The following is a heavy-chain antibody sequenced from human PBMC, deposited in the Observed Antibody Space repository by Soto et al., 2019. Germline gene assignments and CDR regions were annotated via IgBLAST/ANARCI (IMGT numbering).Heavy chain of an antibody. Sequence: ASVKVSCKASGYTFTSYAISWVRQAPGQGLEWMGWINPNSGGTNYAQKFQGWVTMTRDTSISTAYMELSRLRSDDTAVYYCARGGIYDIFSYWFNWFDPWGQGTLVTVSS. D-gene: IGHD3-9*01. CDR2: INPNSGGT. V-gene: IGHV1-2*04. CDR1: GYTFTSYA. CDR3: ARGGIYDIFSYWFNWFDP. J-gene: IGHJ5*02.